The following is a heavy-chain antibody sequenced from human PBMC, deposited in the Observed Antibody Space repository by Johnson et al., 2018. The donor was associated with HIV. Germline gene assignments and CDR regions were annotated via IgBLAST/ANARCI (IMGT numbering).Heavy chain of an antibody. CDR1: GFTFDDYA. CDR3: AKSPGKDHGGKSGAFDI. V-gene: IGHV3-9*01. J-gene: IGHJ3*02. CDR2: ISWTSGSI. D-gene: IGHD4-23*01. Sequence: VQLVESGGGVVQPGRSLRLSCAASGFTFDDYAMHWVRQAPGKGLEWVSGISWTSGSIGYADSVKGRFTISRDNSKNTLYLQMNSLRVEDTAVYYCAKSPGKDHGGKSGAFDIWGQGTMVTVSS.